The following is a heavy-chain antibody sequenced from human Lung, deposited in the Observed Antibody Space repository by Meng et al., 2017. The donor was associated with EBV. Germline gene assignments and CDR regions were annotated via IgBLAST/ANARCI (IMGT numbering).Heavy chain of an antibody. D-gene: IGHD2-2*01. CDR1: GYSFTTYA. CDR3: ARTGCSSSSCYDY. V-gene: IGHV1-3*01. J-gene: IGHJ4*02. CDR2: INAGNGNT. Sequence: QGQLVLSGTGVKKPGATVEVSCKASGYSFTTYAMHWVCQAPGQRLEWMGWINAGNGNTKYSEEFQSRVTITRDTAASTAYMELSSLRSEDTAVYYCARTGCSSSSCYDYWGQGTLVTVSS.